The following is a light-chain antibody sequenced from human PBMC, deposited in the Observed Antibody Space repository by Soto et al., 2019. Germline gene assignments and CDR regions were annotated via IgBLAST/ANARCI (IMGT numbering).Light chain of an antibody. CDR1: QRVTSNY. Sequence: EIVLTQSPGTLSLSPGETATLSCRTSQRVTSNYLAWYQQRPGQAPRLLFYGASNRVTGTPDRFSGSGSGTDFTLTISGLEPEDFAVYYCQQYGNSLLTFGGGTKVEI. CDR3: QQYGNSLLT. V-gene: IGKV3-20*01. CDR2: GAS. J-gene: IGKJ4*01.